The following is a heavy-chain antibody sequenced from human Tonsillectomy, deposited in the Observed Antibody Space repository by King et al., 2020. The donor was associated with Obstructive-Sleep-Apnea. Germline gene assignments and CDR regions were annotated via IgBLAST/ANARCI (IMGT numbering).Heavy chain of an antibody. V-gene: IGHV3-11*01. CDR3: AREVLAATEYFDS. J-gene: IGHJ4*02. Sequence: VQLVESGGGLVKPGGSLRLSCAASGFTFSDYFMSWVRQAPGEGLEWVSHISSSGTIIYYADSVKVLFPISRDNAKKSLYLQMNSLRAEDTAVYYCAREVLAATEYFDSWGQGTLVTVSS. CDR1: GFTFSDYF. D-gene: IGHD2-15*01. CDR2: ISSSGTII.